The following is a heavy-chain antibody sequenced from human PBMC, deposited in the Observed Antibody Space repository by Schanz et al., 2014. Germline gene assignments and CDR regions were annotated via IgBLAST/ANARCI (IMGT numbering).Heavy chain of an antibody. CDR2: INSVGSNT. V-gene: IGHV3-74*01. Sequence: EVQLLESGGGLVQPGGSLRLSCTASGFNSDDYAMHWVRQAPGKGLEWVARINSVGSNTDYADSVTGRFTISRDNAKNTLYLQMNTLRAEDTAVYYCARKMKLGVYGGKGHDSLDIWGQGTMVTVSS. J-gene: IGHJ3*02. CDR1: GFNSDDYA. D-gene: IGHD4-17*01. CDR3: ARKMKLGVYGGKGHDSLDI.